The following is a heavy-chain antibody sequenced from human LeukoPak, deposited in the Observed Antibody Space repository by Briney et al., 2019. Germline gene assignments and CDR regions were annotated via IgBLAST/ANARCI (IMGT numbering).Heavy chain of an antibody. Sequence: GGSLRLSCAASGFTFSSYAMSWVRQAPGKGLEWVSAISGSGGSTYYADSVKGRFTISRDNSKNTLYLQMNSLRAEDTAVYYCAKDASFHYYDSTGPDRFDYWGQGTLVTVSS. CDR2: ISGSGGST. D-gene: IGHD3-22*01. J-gene: IGHJ4*02. CDR1: GFTFSSYA. V-gene: IGHV3-23*01. CDR3: AKDASFHYYDSTGPDRFDY.